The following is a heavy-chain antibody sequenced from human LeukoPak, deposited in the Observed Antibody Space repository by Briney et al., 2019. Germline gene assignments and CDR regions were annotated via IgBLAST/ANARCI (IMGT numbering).Heavy chain of an antibody. D-gene: IGHD1-26*01. CDR1: GGSISRDF. CDR3: ARESILGRSFDY. J-gene: IGHJ4*02. V-gene: IGHV4-59*12. Sequence: SETLSLTCTVSGGSISRDFWIWVRQPPGKGPEWIGYIYHSGSTYYNPSLKSRVTISVDRSKNQFSLKLSSVTAADTAVYYCARESILGRSFDYWGQGTLVTVSS. CDR2: IYHSGST.